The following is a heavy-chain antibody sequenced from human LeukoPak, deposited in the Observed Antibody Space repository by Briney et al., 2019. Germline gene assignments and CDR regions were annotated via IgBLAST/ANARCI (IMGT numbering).Heavy chain of an antibody. CDR2: INPNSDGT. J-gene: IGHJ3*02. D-gene: IGHD3/OR15-3a*01. CDR3: AREREKGLGLAFDI. V-gene: IGHV1-2*06. Sequence: ASVKVSCKASGYTFTGYYIHWVRQAPGQGLEWMGRINPNSDGTNYAQKFQGRVTMTRDTSISTAYMELSRLRSDDTAVYYCAREREKGLGLAFDIWGQGTMVTVSS. CDR1: GYTFTGYY.